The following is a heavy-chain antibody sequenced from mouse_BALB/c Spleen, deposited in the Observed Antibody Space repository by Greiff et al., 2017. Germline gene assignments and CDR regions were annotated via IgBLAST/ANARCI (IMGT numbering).Heavy chain of an antibody. CDR2: IYPSDSYT. Sequence: QVQLQQPGAELVRPGASVKLSCKASGYTLTSYWINWVKQRPGQGLEWIGNIYPSDSYTNYNQKFKDKATLTVDKSSSTAYMQLSSPTSEDSAVYYCTRSWDVGDYFDYWGQGTTLTVSS. J-gene: IGHJ2*01. CDR1: GYTLTSYW. D-gene: IGHD4-1*01. CDR3: TRSWDVGDYFDY. V-gene: IGHV1-69*02.